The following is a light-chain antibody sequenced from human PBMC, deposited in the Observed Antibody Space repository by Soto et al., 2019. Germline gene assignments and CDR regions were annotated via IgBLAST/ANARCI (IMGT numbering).Light chain of an antibody. CDR2: YDY. CDR3: GSWDSSLSAYV. J-gene: IGLJ1*01. V-gene: IGLV1-51*01. CDR1: SSNIGGNS. Sequence: QPLLTQPPSVSAAPGHKVTIPCTGSSSNIGGNSVSWYQQLPWTAPKLLIYYDYKRPSWIPGGFSGYKSGTTATLGITGFQTGDDADYYCGSWDSSLSAYVFATGTKVTVL.